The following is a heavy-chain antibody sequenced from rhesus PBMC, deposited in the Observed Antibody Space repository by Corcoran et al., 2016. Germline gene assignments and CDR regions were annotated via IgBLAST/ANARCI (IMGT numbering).Heavy chain of an antibody. Sequence: QVQLQESGPGLVKPSETLSLTCSVSGSSISRGYYWSWIRPPPGKGLEWIGYITYSGSTSYNPSLKSRVNISRDTSKNQFSLKLSSVTAADTAVYYCARGVYWIDYWGQGVLVTVSS. V-gene: IGHV4-122*02. D-gene: IGHD2-21*01. CDR2: ITYSGST. J-gene: IGHJ4*01. CDR1: GSSISRGYY. CDR3: ARGVYWIDY.